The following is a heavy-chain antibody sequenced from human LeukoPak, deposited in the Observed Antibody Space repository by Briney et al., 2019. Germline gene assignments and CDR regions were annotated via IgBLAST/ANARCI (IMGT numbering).Heavy chain of an antibody. CDR2: IIPIFGTA. Sequence: ASVKVSRKASGGTFSSYAISWVRQAPGQGLEWRGGIIPIFGTANYAQKFQGRVTITADKSTSTAYMELSSLRSEDTAVYYCARAGDYYGSGSYFGKDYYYYMDVWGKGTTVTVSS. V-gene: IGHV1-69*06. CDR3: ARAGDYYGSGSYFGKDYYYYMDV. J-gene: IGHJ6*03. D-gene: IGHD3-10*01. CDR1: GGTFSSYA.